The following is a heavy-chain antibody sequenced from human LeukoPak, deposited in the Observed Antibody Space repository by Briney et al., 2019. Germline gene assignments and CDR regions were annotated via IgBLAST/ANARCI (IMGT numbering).Heavy chain of an antibody. Sequence: ASVKVSCKASGYTFTSYGISWGRQAPGQALEWMGWISAYKGNTNYAQKLQGRVSMSTDRSTSTAYMELRSLRSDGTAVYYCARDRFPDCGSTSCLGYYYYGMDVWGQGTTVTVSS. D-gene: IGHD2-2*01. V-gene: IGHV1-18*01. J-gene: IGHJ6*02. CDR1: GYTFTSYG. CDR3: ARDRFPDCGSTSCLGYYYYGMDV. CDR2: ISAYKGNT.